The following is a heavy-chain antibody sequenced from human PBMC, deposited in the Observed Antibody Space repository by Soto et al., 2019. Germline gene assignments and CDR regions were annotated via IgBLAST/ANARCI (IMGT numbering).Heavy chain of an antibody. CDR1: GGTFISYA. CDR2: IIPIFGTA. Sequence: ASVKVSCKASGGTFISYAISWVRQAPGQGLEWMGGIIPIFGTANYAQKFQGRVTITADESTSTAYMELSSLRSEDTAVYYCARVKDPWQLVRPFDYWGQGTLVTVSS. D-gene: IGHD6-13*01. J-gene: IGHJ4*02. V-gene: IGHV1-69*13. CDR3: ARVKDPWQLVRPFDY.